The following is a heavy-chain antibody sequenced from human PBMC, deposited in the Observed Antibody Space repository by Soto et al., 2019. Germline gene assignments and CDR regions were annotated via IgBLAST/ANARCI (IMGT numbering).Heavy chain of an antibody. Sequence: PSETLSLTCAVSGDSINSSHWWNWVRQPPGKRLEWIGQISHSGSTNYNPSLTSRLTISLDTSKNHFSLKLHAATAADTAVYYCARGDYLNRSGYYYFQHWGQGTPVTVSS. J-gene: IGHJ1*01. CDR2: ISHSGST. CDR1: GDSINSSHW. D-gene: IGHD3-22*01. CDR3: ARGDYLNRSGYYYFQH. V-gene: IGHV4-4*02.